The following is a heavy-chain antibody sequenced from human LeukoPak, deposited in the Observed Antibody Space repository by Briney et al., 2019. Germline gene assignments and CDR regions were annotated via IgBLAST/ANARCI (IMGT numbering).Heavy chain of an antibody. CDR1: GYTFTDYY. J-gene: IGHJ4*02. CDR2: INPNSGGT. D-gene: IGHD6-13*01. V-gene: IGHV1-2*02. Sequence: ASVKVSCKASGYTFTDYYMHWVRQAPGQGLEWMGWINPNSGGTNYAQKFQGRVTMTRDTSISTAYMELSRLRSDDTAVYYCAFGPRIAAAGFDYWGQGTLVTVSS. CDR3: AFGPRIAAAGFDY.